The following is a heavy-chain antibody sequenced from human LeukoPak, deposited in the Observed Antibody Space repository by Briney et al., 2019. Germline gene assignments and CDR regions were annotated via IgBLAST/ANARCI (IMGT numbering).Heavy chain of an antibody. CDR3: ARAALYDILTGVYYYYGMDV. D-gene: IGHD3-9*01. J-gene: IGHJ6*02. CDR1: GFTFSSYG. V-gene: IGHV3-33*01. Sequence: PGRPLRLSCAASGFTFSSYGMHWVRQAPGKGLEWVAVIWYDGSNKYYADSVKGRFTISRDNSKNTLYLQMNSLRAEDTAVYYCARAALYDILTGVYYYYGMDVWGQGTTVTVSS. CDR2: IWYDGSNK.